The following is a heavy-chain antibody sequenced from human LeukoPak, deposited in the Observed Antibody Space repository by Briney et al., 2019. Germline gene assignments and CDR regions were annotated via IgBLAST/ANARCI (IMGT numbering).Heavy chain of an antibody. Sequence: GSLRLSCAASGFTFSSYGMHWVRQAPGKGLEWVAVISYDGSNKYYADSVKGRFTISRDNSKNTLYLQMNSLRAEDTAVYYCARDGDYLSYFDYWGQGTLVTVSS. J-gene: IGHJ4*02. CDR1: GFTFSSYG. CDR2: ISYDGSNK. V-gene: IGHV3-30*03. CDR3: ARDGDYLSYFDY. D-gene: IGHD4-17*01.